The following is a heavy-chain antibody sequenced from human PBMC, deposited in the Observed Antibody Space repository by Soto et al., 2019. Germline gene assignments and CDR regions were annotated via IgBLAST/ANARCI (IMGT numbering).Heavy chain of an antibody. D-gene: IGHD3-10*01. CDR3: AKKEMAKKGVPYSYGY. CDR2: ISGSGGST. CDR1: GFTFSSYA. Sequence: PGGSLRLSCAASGFTFSSYAMSWFRQAPGKGLEWVSAISGSGGSTYYADSVKGRFTISRDNSKNTLYLQMNSLRAEDTAVYYYAKKEMAKKGVPYSYGYWGQGALVTASS. V-gene: IGHV3-23*01. J-gene: IGHJ4*02.